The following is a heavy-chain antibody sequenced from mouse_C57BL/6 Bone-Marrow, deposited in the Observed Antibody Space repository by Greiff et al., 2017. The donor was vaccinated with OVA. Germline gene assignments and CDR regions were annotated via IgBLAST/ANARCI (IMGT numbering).Heavy chain of an antibody. Sequence: VQLVESGAELARPGASVKLSCKASGYTFTSYGISWVKQRTGQGLEWIGEIYPRSGNTYYNEKFKGKATLTADKSSSTAYMELRSLTSEDSAVYFCARRHNNAYFDVWGTGTTVTVSS. D-gene: IGHD1-3*01. V-gene: IGHV1-81*01. CDR2: IYPRSGNT. CDR3: ARRHNNAYFDV. CDR1: GYTFTSYG. J-gene: IGHJ1*03.